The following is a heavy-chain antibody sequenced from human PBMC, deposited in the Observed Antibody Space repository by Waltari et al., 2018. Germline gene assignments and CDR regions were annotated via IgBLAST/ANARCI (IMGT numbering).Heavy chain of an antibody. CDR3: AREYTLPTGAYYFYTDV. CDR1: GFRFTSYW. J-gene: IGHJ6*03. Sequence: EVQLVQSGAEVKKSGESLRISCEASGFRFTSYWISWVRQMPGKGLEMRGRIDPSRCYRTYTRSFQGNVATSADKSISSAYLQWSSLKASDSAMYYCAREYTLPTGAYYFYTDVWGNGTTVTVSS. D-gene: IGHD3-10*01. CDR2: IDPSRCYR. V-gene: IGHV5-10-1*01.